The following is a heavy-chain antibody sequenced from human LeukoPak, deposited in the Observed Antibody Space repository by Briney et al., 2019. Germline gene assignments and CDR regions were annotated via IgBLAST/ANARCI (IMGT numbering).Heavy chain of an antibody. CDR2: IYYSGST. J-gene: IGHJ4*02. D-gene: IGHD3-22*01. Sequence: SSGTLSLTCTVSGGSISSYYWSWIRQPPGKGLEWIGYIYYSGSTNYNPSLKSRVTISVDTSKNQFSLKLSSVTAADTAVYYCARGRDDSGYSYFDYWGQGTLVTVSS. CDR3: ARGRDDSGYSYFDY. CDR1: GGSISSYY. V-gene: IGHV4-59*01.